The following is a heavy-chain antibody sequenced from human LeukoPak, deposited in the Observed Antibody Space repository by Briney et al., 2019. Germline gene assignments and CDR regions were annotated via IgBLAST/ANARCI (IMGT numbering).Heavy chain of an antibody. CDR3: AKDVELERGYFDY. CDR2: ISGSGGST. CDR1: GFTFSSYA. V-gene: IGHV3-23*01. Sequence: GGSLRLSCADSGFTFSSYAMSWVRQAPGKGLEWVSAISGSGGSTYYADSVKGRFTISRDNSKNTLYLQMNSLRAEDTAVYYRAKDVELERGYFDYWGQGTLVTVSS. J-gene: IGHJ4*02. D-gene: IGHD1-1*01.